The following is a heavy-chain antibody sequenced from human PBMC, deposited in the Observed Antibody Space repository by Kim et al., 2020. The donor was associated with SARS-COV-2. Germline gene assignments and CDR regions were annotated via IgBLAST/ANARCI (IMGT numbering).Heavy chain of an antibody. J-gene: IGHJ6*02. CDR1: GFTFSSYA. V-gene: IGHV3-30*04. CDR3: ARALYSSGWYSHYYGMDV. Sequence: GGSLRLFCAASGFTFSSYAMHWVRQAPGKGLEWVAVISYDGSNKYYADSVKGRFTISRDNSKNTLYLQMNSLRAEDTAVYYCARALYSSGWYSHYYGMDVWGQGTTVTVSS. D-gene: IGHD6-19*01. CDR2: ISYDGSNK.